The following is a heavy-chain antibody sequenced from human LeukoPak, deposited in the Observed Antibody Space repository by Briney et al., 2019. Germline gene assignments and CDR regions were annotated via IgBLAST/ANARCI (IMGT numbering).Heavy chain of an antibody. Sequence: GGSLRLSCAASGFTVSSNYMSWVRQAPGKGLEWVSAISGSGGSTYYADSVKGRFTISRDNSKNTLYLQMNSLRAEDTAVYYCADFLKERSGPPLGYWGQGTLVTVSS. CDR1: GFTVSSNY. CDR3: ADFLKERSGPPLGY. J-gene: IGHJ4*02. CDR2: ISGSGGST. V-gene: IGHV3-23*01. D-gene: IGHD2/OR15-2a*01.